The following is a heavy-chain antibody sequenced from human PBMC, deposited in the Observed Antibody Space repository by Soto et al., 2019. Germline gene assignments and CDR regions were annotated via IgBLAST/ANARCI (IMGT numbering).Heavy chain of an antibody. CDR2: ISAYKCNT. CDR1: GYTFTSYG. J-gene: IGHJ3*02. CDR3: ARSPRRCSGGSCSPSNSAFDI. Sequence: AAVKVSCKASGYTFTSYGISWVRQAPGQGGEGMGWISAYKCNTNYAQKLQGRVTMTTDKSTSTAYMELRSLRSDDTAVYYCARSPRRCSGGSCSPSNSAFDIWGQGTMVTVSS. V-gene: IGHV1-18*01. D-gene: IGHD2-15*01.